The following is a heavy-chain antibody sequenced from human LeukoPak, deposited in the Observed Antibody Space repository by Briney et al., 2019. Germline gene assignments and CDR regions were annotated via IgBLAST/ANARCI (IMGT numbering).Heavy chain of an antibody. CDR1: GGSISSYY. D-gene: IGHD1-26*01. Sequence: KPSETLSLTCTVSGGSISSYYWSWIRQPPGKGLEWIGYIYYSGSTNYNPSLKSRVTISVDTSKNQFSLKLSSVTAADTAVYYCAREIAGASDYFDYWGQGTLVTVSS. CDR3: AREIAGASDYFDY. J-gene: IGHJ4*02. V-gene: IGHV4-59*01. CDR2: IYYSGST.